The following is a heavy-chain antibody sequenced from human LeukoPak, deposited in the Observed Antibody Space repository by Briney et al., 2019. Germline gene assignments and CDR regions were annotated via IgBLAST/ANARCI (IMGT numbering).Heavy chain of an antibody. CDR3: ARKSMGYCSGGSSYSDAFDI. CDR2: INPNSGGT. CDR1: GYTFTGYY. Sequence: ASVKVSCKASGYTFTGYYMHWVRQAPGQGLEWMGRINPNSGGTNYAQKFQGRVTMTRDTSISTAYMELSRLRSDHTAVYYCARKSMGYCSGGSSYSDAFDIWGQGTMVTVSS. J-gene: IGHJ3*02. V-gene: IGHV1-2*06. D-gene: IGHD2-15*01.